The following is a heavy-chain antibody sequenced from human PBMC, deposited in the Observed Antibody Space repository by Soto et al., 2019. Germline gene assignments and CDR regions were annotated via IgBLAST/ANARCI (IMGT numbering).Heavy chain of an antibody. CDR2: IYYSGST. J-gene: IGHJ6*03. Sequence: SETLSLTCTVSGGSISSYYWSWIRQPPGKGLEWIGYIYYSGSTNYNPSLKRRVTISVDTSKNQFSLKLSFVTAADTAVYYCASTVDTAMVTESAYYYYMDVWGKGTTVTVSS. CDR3: ASTVDTAMVTESAYYYYMDV. CDR1: GGSISSYY. D-gene: IGHD5-18*01. V-gene: IGHV4-59*01.